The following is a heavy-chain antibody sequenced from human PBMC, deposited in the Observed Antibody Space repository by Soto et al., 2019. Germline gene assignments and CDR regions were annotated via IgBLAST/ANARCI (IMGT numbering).Heavy chain of an antibody. CDR3: ARSSYGYDFDY. D-gene: IGHD5-12*01. CDR1: GYTFTHYA. V-gene: IGHV1-3*01. Sequence: ASVKVSCKASGYTFTHYAMHWVRQAPGQSLEWMGWINADNGDTKYSLKFQGRVTITRDTSASTAYMELSSLRSEETAVYYCARSSYGYDFDYWGQGALVTV. CDR2: INADNGDT. J-gene: IGHJ4*02.